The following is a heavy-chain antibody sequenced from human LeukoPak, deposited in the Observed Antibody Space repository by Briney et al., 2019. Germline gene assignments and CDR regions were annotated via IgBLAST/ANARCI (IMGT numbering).Heavy chain of an antibody. J-gene: IGHJ4*02. CDR3: TTSYYDSSGYLT. CDR1: GFAFKNAW. V-gene: IGHV3-15*01. CDR2: IKRKAEGGTT. D-gene: IGHD3-22*01. Sequence: GGSLRLSCAASGFAFKNAWMSWVRQAPGKGLEWLGPIKRKAEGGTTDYTAPVRGRFTISRDDSENTLYLQMNSLKTEDTAVYYCTTSYYDSSGYLTWGQGTLVTVSS.